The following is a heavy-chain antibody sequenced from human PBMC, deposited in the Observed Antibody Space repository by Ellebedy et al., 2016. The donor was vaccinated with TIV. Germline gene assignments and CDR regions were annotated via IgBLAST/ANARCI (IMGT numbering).Heavy chain of an antibody. D-gene: IGHD1-14*01. CDR2: IYYSGST. Sequence: MPSETLSLTCTVSGGSISSSSYYWGWIRQPPGKGLEWIGTIYYSGSTYYNPSLKSRVTISVDTSKNQFSLKLSSVTAADTAAYYCANNRYFNYWGQGTLVTVSS. J-gene: IGHJ4*02. V-gene: IGHV4-39*01. CDR3: ANNRYFNY. CDR1: GGSISSSSYY.